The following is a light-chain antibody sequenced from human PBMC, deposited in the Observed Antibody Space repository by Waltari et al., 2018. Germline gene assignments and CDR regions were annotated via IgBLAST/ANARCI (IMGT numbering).Light chain of an antibody. V-gene: IGKV3-15*01. CDR1: QSIRFN. Sequence: CEAMQSIRFNLAWYQQKPGQAPRLLIYGASTRASGIPARFSGSGSGTDFSLTISSLQSEDFAVYFCQQYNTGPPCTFGQGTKVEVK. CDR2: GAS. J-gene: IGKJ1*01. CDR3: QQYNTGPPCT.